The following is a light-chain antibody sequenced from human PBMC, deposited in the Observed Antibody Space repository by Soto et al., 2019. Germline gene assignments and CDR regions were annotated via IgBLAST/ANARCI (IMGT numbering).Light chain of an antibody. CDR3: LLYYGGAQLV. Sequence: QAVVTQEPSLTVSPGGTVTLTCASSTGEVTSGNYPSWFQQKPGQTPRTLIYTTNSRHSWTPARFSGSLLGGKAALTLSAVQPEDEADYYCLLYYGGAQLVFGGGTKLTVL. CDR1: TGEVTSGNY. CDR2: TTN. V-gene: IGLV7-43*01. J-gene: IGLJ3*02.